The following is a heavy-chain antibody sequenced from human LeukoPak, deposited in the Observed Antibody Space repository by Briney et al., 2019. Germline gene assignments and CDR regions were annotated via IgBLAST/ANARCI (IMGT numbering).Heavy chain of an antibody. CDR2: IIPIFGTA. CDR3: ARGRGRGSYFDFDY. D-gene: IGHD1-26*01. V-gene: IGHV1-69*05. CDR1: GGTFSSYA. Sequence: SVKVSCKASGGTFSSYAISWVRQAPGQGLEWMGGIIPIFGTANYAQKFQGRVTMTRNTSISTAYMELSSLRSEDTAVYYCARGRGRGSYFDFDYWGQGTLVTVSS. J-gene: IGHJ4*02.